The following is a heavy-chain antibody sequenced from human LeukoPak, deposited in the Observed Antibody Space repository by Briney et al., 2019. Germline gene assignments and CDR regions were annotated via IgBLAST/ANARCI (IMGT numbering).Heavy chain of an antibody. D-gene: IGHD3-22*01. Sequence: PSETLSLTCTVSGGSISSYYWSWIRQPPGKGLEWIGYIYYSGSTNYNPSLKSRVTISVDTSKNQFSLKLSSVTAADTAVYYCARAIPTYYYDSSGYAGYYYYYGMDVWGQGTTVTVSS. CDR3: ARAIPTYYYDSSGYAGYYYYYGMDV. CDR1: GGSISSYY. CDR2: IYYSGST. J-gene: IGHJ6*02. V-gene: IGHV4-59*01.